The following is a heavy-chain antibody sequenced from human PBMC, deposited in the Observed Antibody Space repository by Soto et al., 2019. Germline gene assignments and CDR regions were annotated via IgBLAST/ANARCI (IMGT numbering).Heavy chain of an antibody. J-gene: IGHJ6*03. CDR1: GFTFDDYA. D-gene: IGHD1-1*01. V-gene: IGHV3-9*01. CDR2: ISGNRGSI. CDR3: AKSTGTTISYYYYLDV. Sequence: EVQLVESGGGLVQPGRSLRLSCAASGFTFDDYAMHWVRQAPGKGLEWVSGISGNRGSIGYAVSVKGRFTISRDNAKNSLYLQMNSLRAEDTALYYCAKSTGTTISYYYYLDVWGKGTTVTVSS.